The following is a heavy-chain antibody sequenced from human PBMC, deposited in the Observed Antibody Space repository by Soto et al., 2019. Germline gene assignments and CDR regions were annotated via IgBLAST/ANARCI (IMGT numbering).Heavy chain of an antibody. CDR2: IIPIVGTA. J-gene: IGHJ4*02. V-gene: IGHV1-69*13. Sequence: SVKVSCKASGGTFSIYAISWVRQAPGQGLEWMGGIIPIVGTANYAQKFQGRVTITADESTSTAYMELSSLRSEDTAVYYCAREVGLNDYGDYGWGQGTLVTVSS. CDR1: GGTFSIYA. D-gene: IGHD4-17*01. CDR3: AREVGLNDYGDYG.